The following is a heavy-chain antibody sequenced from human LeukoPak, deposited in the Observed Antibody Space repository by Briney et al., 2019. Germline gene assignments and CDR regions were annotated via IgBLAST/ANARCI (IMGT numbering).Heavy chain of an antibody. Sequence: GGSLRLSCAASGFTVSSNYMSWVRQAPGKGLEWVSVIYSGGSTYCADSVKGRFTIPRDNAKNSLYLQMNSLRAEDTAVYYCARVIIVGATGIWGQGTMVTVSS. D-gene: IGHD1-26*01. J-gene: IGHJ3*02. CDR2: IYSGGST. V-gene: IGHV3-53*01. CDR3: ARVIIVGATGI. CDR1: GFTVSSNY.